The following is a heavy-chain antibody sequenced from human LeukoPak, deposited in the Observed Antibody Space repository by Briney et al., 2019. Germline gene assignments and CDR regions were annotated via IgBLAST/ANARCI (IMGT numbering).Heavy chain of an antibody. D-gene: IGHD1-1*01. CDR2: ISSSGSTI. V-gene: IGHV3-48*03. CDR1: GFTFSSYE. J-gene: IGHJ3*02. CDR3: ARDGRTYLTDTFDI. Sequence: GGSLRLSCAASGFTFSSYEMNWVRQAPGKGLEWVSYISSSGSTIYYADSVKGRFTISRDNAKNSLYLQMNSLRAEDTAVYYCARDGRTYLTDTFDIWGQGTMVTVSS.